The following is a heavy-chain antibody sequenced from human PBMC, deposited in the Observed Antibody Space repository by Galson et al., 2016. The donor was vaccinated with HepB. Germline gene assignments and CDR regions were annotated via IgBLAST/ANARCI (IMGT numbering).Heavy chain of an antibody. CDR3: ARGGPRPAARRLDP. Sequence: SVKVSCKASGYTFTSYDINWVRQAPGQGLEWMGWVSPYNGNTKFVENFQGRVTMTTDTSTNTVYRELRSLRSDDTAVYYGARGGPRPAARRLDPWGQGTLVIVSS. J-gene: IGHJ5*02. CDR1: GYTFTSYD. CDR2: VSPYNGNT. D-gene: IGHD2-2*01. V-gene: IGHV1-18*04.